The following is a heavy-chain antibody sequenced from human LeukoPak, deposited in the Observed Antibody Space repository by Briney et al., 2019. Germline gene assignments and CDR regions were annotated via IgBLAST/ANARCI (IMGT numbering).Heavy chain of an antibody. CDR1: GFPFSRST. CDR3: AAGGARRGYWAH. D-gene: IGHD2-15*01. CDR2: MKEDGREI. J-gene: IGHJ4*02. Sequence: GSLSPSCVVSGFPFSRSTMTGVRHAPGQGPEWGAKMKEDGREIYYMDSVKGRFTLSQYKARNELYLQMNSLRGEDTAVCYCAAGGARRGYWAHWGQGALVTVSS. V-gene: IGHV3-7*01.